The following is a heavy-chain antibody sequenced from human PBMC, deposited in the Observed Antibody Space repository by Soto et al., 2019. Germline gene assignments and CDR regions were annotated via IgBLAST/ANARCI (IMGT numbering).Heavy chain of an antibody. J-gene: IGHJ5*02. V-gene: IGHV1-69*12. CDR3: ARDGDPGYSFWSGPLGGGRFDP. Sequence: QVQLVQSGAEVKEPGSSVNVSCKTSGGTFGNTAVTWVRQVPGQGLEWIGGIVPLFGTANYAQKFRARVMITADESTSTAYMDLSSLRSDDTAIYYCARDGDPGYSFWSGPLGGGRFDPWGQGTLVTVSS. CDR1: GGTFGNTA. CDR2: IVPLFGTA. D-gene: IGHD3-3*01.